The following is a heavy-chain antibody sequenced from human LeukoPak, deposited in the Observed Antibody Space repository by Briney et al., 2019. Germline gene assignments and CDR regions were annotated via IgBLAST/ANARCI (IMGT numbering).Heavy chain of an antibody. CDR1: GGSISSYY. J-gene: IGHJ6*02. CDR2: IYYSGST. V-gene: IGHV4-59*08. CDR3: TKAVERRRGGKPYHYGFDV. D-gene: IGHD2-8*01. Sequence: PSETLSLTCTVSGGSISSYYWSWIRQPPGKGLEWIGYIYYSGSTNYNPSLKSRVTISVDTSKNQFSLKLSSVTAADTAVYYCTKAVERRRGGKPYHYGFDVWGQGTTVTVSS.